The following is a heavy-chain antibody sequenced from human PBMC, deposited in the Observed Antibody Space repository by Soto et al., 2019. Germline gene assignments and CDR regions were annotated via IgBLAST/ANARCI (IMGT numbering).Heavy chain of an antibody. CDR1: GFTFSSYA. D-gene: IGHD3-22*01. Sequence: PGGSLRLSCAASGFTFSSYAMSWVRQAPGKGLEWVSAISGNGGSTYYADSVKGRFTISRDNSKNTLYLQMNSLKTEDTGIYYCTTDSYSTMIVVRFDYWGHGTLVTVSS. CDR3: TTDSYSTMIVVRFDY. J-gene: IGHJ4*01. V-gene: IGHV3-23*01. CDR2: ISGNGGST.